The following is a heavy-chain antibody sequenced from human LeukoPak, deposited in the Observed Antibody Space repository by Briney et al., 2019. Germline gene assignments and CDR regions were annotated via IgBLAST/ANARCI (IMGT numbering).Heavy chain of an antibody. CDR3: ARGGRGYLLIWGYYFDY. D-gene: IGHD2-2*01. V-gene: IGHV3-53*01. CDR1: GFTVSSNY. CDR2: IYSGGST. J-gene: IGHJ4*02. Sequence: PGGSLRLSCAASGFTVSSNYMSWVRQAPGKGLEWVSVIYSGGSTYYADSVKGRFTISRDNSKNTLYLQMNSLRAEDTAAYYCARGGRGYLLIWGYYFDYWGQGTLVTVSS.